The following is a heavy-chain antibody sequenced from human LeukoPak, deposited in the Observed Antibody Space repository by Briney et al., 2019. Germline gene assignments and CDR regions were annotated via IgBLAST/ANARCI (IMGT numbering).Heavy chain of an antibody. Sequence: GGSLRLSCTASGFPFIEYSMNWVRQVPGKGLEWIAYIGIDSGNTKYADSVRGRFTISADKTKNSLYLQMNSLRVDDTAVYYCARDHNDAFDNWGQGTLVSVAS. CDR2: IGIDSGNT. CDR3: ARDHNDAFDN. D-gene: IGHD1-1*01. V-gene: IGHV3-48*01. J-gene: IGHJ4*02. CDR1: GFPFIEYS.